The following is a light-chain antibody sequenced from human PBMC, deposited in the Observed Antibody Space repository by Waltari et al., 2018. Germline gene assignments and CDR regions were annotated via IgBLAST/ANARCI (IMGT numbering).Light chain of an antibody. Sequence: EIVLTQSPPTLSLSPGERATLSCRTGQSVRSYLAWYLQKPGQAPRLLIDDASNRATGIPAVFSGSWSWTAFSLTISSLGPEDFAVYYCQQRSNWPLTFGGGTKVEIK. CDR3: QQRSNWPLT. CDR1: QSVRSY. V-gene: IGKV3-11*01. J-gene: IGKJ4*01. CDR2: DAS.